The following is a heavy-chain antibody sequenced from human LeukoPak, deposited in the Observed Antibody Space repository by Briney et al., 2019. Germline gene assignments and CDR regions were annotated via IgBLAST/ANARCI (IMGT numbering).Heavy chain of an antibody. CDR1: GFTFSSYA. CDR2: ISGSGGST. CDR3: AKHYQLLYGWFDP. V-gene: IGHV3-23*01. J-gene: IGHJ5*02. Sequence: GGSLRLSCAASGFTFSSYAMSWVRQAPGKGLEWVLAISGSGGSTYYADSVKGRFTISRDNSKNTLCLQMNSLRAEDTAVYYCAKHYQLLYGWFDPWGQGTLVTVSS. D-gene: IGHD2-2*02.